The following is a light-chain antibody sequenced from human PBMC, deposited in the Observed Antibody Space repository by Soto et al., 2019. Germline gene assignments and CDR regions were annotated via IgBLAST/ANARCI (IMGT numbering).Light chain of an antibody. V-gene: IGKV3D-20*02. CDR1: QSVSSSY. J-gene: IGKJ5*01. CDR3: QKRSNWPIT. CDR2: GES. Sequence: DILLTQSPGPLSLPPGDSATLSCRVSQSVSSSYLAWYQQKTGQAPRLLIYGESSRATGIPDRLSGSGSGTDLNLTISRLEPEDFAVYYGQKRSNWPITFGQGTRLEIK.